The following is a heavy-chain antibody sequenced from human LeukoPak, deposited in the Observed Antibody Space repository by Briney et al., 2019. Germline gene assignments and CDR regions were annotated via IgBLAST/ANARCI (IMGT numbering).Heavy chain of an antibody. V-gene: IGHV4-34*01. CDR3: ARRPTYYYDSSGYYSGYFQH. D-gene: IGHD3-22*01. J-gene: IGHJ1*01. CDR2: INHSGST. Sequence: SETLSLTCAVYGGSFSGYYWSWIRQPPGKGPEWIGEINHSGSTNYNPSLKSRVTISVDTSKNQFSLKLSSVTAADTAVYYCARRPTYYYDSSGYYSGYFQHWGQGTLVTVSS. CDR1: GGSFSGYY.